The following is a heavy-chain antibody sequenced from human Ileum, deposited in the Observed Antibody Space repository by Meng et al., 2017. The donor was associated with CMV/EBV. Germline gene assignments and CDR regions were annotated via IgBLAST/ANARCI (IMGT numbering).Heavy chain of an antibody. J-gene: IGHJ4*02. CDR3: ARDMTNQWFYY. CDR2: MFFSGIA. CDR1: GDPIRNVSHS. V-gene: IGHV4-39*07. D-gene: IGHD6-19*01. Sequence: EPGPVLLKPAETLSLPVTASGDPIRNVSHSWAWFRQSPGKAPEWIGSMFFSGIADYNPSLKSRVTMSLHATQKQFSLRLTSVTAADSAVYFCARDMTNQWFYYWGQGTLVTVSS.